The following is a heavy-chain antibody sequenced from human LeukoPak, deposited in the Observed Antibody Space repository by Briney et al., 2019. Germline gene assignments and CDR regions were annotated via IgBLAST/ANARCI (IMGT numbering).Heavy chain of an antibody. V-gene: IGHV4-34*01. CDR1: GGSFSGYY. D-gene: IGHD6-13*01. CDR2: INHSGST. J-gene: IGHJ4*02. Sequence: SETLSLTCAVYGGSFSGYYWSWIRQPPGKGLEWIGEINHSGSTNYNPSLKSRVTISVDTSKNQFSLELSSVTAADTAVYYCARIRVGRLSGSWYGRSWYYFDYWGQGTLVTVSS. CDR3: ARIRVGRLSGSWYGRSWYYFDY.